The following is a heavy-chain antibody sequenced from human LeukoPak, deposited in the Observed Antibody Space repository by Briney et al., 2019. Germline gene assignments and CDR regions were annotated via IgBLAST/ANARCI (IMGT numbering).Heavy chain of an antibody. J-gene: IGHJ4*02. D-gene: IGHD4-17*01. CDR1: GFTFSGYG. V-gene: IGHV3-33*08. CDR2: IWYDGSNK. Sequence: GGSLRLSCAASGFTFSGYGMHWVRQAPGKGPEWVAVIWYDGSNKYYADSVKGRFTISRDNSKNTLYLQMNSLRAEDTAVYYCARAFIYGDYGLIDYWGQGTLVTVSS. CDR3: ARAFIYGDYGLIDY.